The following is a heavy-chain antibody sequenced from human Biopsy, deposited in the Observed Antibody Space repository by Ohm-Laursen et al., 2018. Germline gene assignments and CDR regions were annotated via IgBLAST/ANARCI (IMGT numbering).Heavy chain of an antibody. Sequence: SETLSLTCTVSGGFISSSNYYWGWLRQPPGKGLERNGSISYTGSTHANPSLTSQVTISVDTSKNKFSLKLYSLTAADTAVYYCARHGVYGDLRMDYLGQGTLVTVSS. CDR3: ARHGVYGDLRMDY. D-gene: IGHD4-17*01. J-gene: IGHJ4*02. CDR2: ISYTGST. CDR1: GGFISSSNYY. V-gene: IGHV4-39*01.